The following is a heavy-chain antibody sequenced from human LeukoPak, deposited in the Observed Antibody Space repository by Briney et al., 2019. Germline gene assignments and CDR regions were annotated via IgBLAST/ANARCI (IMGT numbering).Heavy chain of an antibody. Sequence: GGSLRLSCAASGFSFSGYGMHWVRQAPGKGLQWMSFIRYDGSYKYYADSMNGRFTISRDNSKNTLYLQMDNLRPDDTAIYYCAGIAVAGLYWGQGTLVTVSS. V-gene: IGHV3-30*02. J-gene: IGHJ4*02. D-gene: IGHD6-19*01. CDR2: IRYDGSYK. CDR1: GFSFSGYG. CDR3: AGIAVAGLY.